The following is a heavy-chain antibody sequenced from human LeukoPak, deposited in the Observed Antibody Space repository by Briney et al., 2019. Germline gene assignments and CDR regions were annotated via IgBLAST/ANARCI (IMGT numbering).Heavy chain of an antibody. V-gene: IGHV3-30*02. Sequence: PGGSLRLSCAASGFTFSRYGMHWVREAPGKGLEWVTFIRYDGSNQYYADSVKGRFTISRDISRNTLYLQMNKLRPEDTAVYYCAKDAGAVSVPGTFEYWGQGTLVTVSS. CDR2: IRYDGSNQ. J-gene: IGHJ4*02. CDR1: GFTFSRYG. CDR3: AKDAGAVSVPGTFEY. D-gene: IGHD6-19*01.